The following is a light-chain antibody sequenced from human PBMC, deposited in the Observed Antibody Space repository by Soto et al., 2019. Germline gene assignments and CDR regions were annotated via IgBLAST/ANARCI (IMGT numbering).Light chain of an antibody. J-gene: IGLJ1*01. CDR2: EVD. V-gene: IGLV2-23*02. CDR1: TSDVGGYNL. Sequence: QSALTQPASVSESPGQSITISCTGTTSDVGGYNLVSWYQQYPDKVPKLIIYEVDKRPSGISHRFSGSKSGNTASLAISGLRAEDEADYYCCSYAGGSTVGFGRGTKGTVL. CDR3: CSYAGGSTVG.